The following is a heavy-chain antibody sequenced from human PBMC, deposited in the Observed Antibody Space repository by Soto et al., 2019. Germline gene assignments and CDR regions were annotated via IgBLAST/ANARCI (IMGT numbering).Heavy chain of an antibody. J-gene: IGHJ4*02. CDR3: ARPLGYLEVDC. CDR2: MNPNSGNT. V-gene: IGHV1-8*01. CDR1: VSPFTSYD. Sequence: ASVKISSKVSVSPFTSYDINWVRQATGQRLEWMGWMNPNSGNTGYAQKFQGRVTMTRNTSISTAYMELSSLRSEDTAVYYCARPLGYLEVDCWGQRTLVTAS. D-gene: IGHD5-12*01.